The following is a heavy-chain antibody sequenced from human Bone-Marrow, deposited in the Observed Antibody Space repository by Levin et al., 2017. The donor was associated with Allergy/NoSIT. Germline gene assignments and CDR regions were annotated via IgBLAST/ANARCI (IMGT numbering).Heavy chain of an antibody. D-gene: IGHD2-2*01. CDR3: AREKVVPAARNDYYGMDV. Sequence: GGSLRLSCAASGFTFSSYSMNWVRQAPGKGLEWVSSISSSSSYIYYADSVKGRFTISRDNAKNSLYLQMNSLRAEDTAVYYCAREKVVPAARNDYYGMDVWGQGTTVTVSS. J-gene: IGHJ6*02. V-gene: IGHV3-21*01. CDR2: ISSSSSYI. CDR1: GFTFSSYS.